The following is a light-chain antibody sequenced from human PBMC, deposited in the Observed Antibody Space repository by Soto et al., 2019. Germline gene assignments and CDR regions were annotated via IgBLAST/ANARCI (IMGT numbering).Light chain of an antibody. J-gene: IGKJ1*01. CDR1: QSVSYY. Sequence: EIVLTQSPGTLSLSPGERATLSCRASQSVSYYLAWYQQKPGQAPRLLIYDASSRATGIPDRFSGSGSGTDFTLTITRLEPEDFAMYYCQRYDSFRAFGQGTKVEI. CDR2: DAS. V-gene: IGKV3-20*01. CDR3: QRYDSFRA.